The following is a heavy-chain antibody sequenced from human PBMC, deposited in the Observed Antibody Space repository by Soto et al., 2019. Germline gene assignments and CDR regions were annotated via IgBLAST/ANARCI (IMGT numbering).Heavy chain of an antibody. CDR3: ARDRAKGVIFYFDY. CDR2: IIPIFGTA. J-gene: IGHJ4*02. CDR1: GGTFSSYA. V-gene: IGHV1-69*13. Sequence: ASVKVSCKASGGTFSSYAISWVRQAPGQGLEWMGGIIPIFGTANYAQKFQGRVTITADESTSTAYMELSSLRSEDTAVYYCARDRAKGVIFYFDYWGQGTLVTV. D-gene: IGHD3-10*01.